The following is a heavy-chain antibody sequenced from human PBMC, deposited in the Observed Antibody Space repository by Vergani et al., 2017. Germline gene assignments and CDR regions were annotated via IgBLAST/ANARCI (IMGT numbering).Heavy chain of an antibody. CDR3: AREIVGATTSYYXMDV. Sequence: EVQLVQSGAEVKKPGESLKISCKGSGYSFTSYWIGWVRQMPGKGLEWMGIIYPGDSVTRYSPSFQGQVTISADKSISTAYLQWSSLKASDTAMYYCAREIVGATTSYYXMDVWGKGTTVTVSS. V-gene: IGHV5-51*01. CDR1: GYSFTSYW. J-gene: IGHJ6*03. D-gene: IGHD1-26*01. CDR2: IYPGDSVT.